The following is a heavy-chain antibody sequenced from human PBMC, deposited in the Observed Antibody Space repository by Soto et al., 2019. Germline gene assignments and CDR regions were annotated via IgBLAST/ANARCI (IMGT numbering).Heavy chain of an antibody. CDR2: IKQDGSEK. V-gene: IGHV3-7*03. Sequence: EVQLVESGGGLVQPGGSLRLSCAASGFTFSSYWMSWVRQAPGKGLEWVANIKQDGSEKYYVDSVKGRFTISRDNAKNSRYRQMNSLRAEDTAVYYCARSWMRNYYCYGMDIWGQGTTGTVS. CDR1: GFTFSSYW. J-gene: IGHJ6*02. CDR3: ARSWMRNYYCYGMDI. D-gene: IGHD2-2*03.